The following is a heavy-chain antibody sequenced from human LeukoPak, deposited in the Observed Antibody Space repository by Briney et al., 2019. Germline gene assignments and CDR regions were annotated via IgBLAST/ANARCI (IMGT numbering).Heavy chain of an antibody. D-gene: IGHD2-2*01. V-gene: IGHV4-39*01. J-gene: IGHJ5*02. CDR2: IYYSGST. Sequence: LRLSCAASGFTFSDYYMSWIRQPPGKGLEWIGSIYYSGSTYYNPSLKSRVTISVDTSKNQFSLKLSSVTAADTAVYYCARQLMDFDIVVVYWFDPWGQGTLVTVSS. CDR1: GFTFSDYY. CDR3: ARQLMDFDIVVVYWFDP.